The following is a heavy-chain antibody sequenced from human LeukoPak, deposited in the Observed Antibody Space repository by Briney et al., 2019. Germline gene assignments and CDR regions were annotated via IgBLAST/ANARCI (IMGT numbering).Heavy chain of an antibody. Sequence: PGGSLRLSCAASGFTVSSNYMSWVRQAPGKGLEWVSVIYSGGSTYYADSVKGRFTISRDDSKNTLYLQMNSLRAEDTAVYYCARSAYGDSLGHDAFDIWGQGTMVTVSS. CDR3: ARSAYGDSLGHDAFDI. CDR1: GFTVSSNY. V-gene: IGHV3-66*01. J-gene: IGHJ3*02. D-gene: IGHD4-17*01. CDR2: IYSGGST.